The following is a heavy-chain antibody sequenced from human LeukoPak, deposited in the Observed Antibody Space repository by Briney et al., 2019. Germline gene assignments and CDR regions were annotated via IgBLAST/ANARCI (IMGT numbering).Heavy chain of an antibody. CDR3: ARETTYYYDSSGSDAFDI. V-gene: IGHV4-38-2*02. J-gene: IGHJ3*02. CDR1: GYSISSGYY. D-gene: IGHD3-22*01. Sequence: SETLSLTCTVSGYSISSGYYWGWIRQPPGKGLEWIGSIYHSGSTYYNPSLKSRVTISVDTSKNQFSLKLSSVTAADTAVYYCARETTYYYDSSGSDAFDIWGQGTMVTVSS. CDR2: IYHSGST.